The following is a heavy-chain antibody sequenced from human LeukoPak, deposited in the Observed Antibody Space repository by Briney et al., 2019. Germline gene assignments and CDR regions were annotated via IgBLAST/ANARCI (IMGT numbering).Heavy chain of an antibody. CDR2: IIPILGKI. Sequence: SVKVSCKASGGSFSSYAISWVRQAPGQGLEWMGRIIPILGKINYAQRFQGRVTITADKSTSTAYMELTSLRSEDTAVYYCARDLTLRLQGVDVWGQGTTVTVSS. D-gene: IGHD4-17*01. V-gene: IGHV1-69*04. CDR1: GGSFSSYA. CDR3: ARDLTLRLQGVDV. J-gene: IGHJ6*02.